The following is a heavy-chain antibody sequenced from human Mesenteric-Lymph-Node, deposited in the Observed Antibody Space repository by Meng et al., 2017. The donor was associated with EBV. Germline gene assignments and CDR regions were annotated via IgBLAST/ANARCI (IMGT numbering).Heavy chain of an antibody. CDR2: MNPISGNT. CDR1: GYSFSEYD. Sequence: QLVQSGAEVKKPGASGKVSCKASGYSFSEYDINWVRQATGQGLEWMGWMNPISGNTAYARKFLGRVTMTRDTSTGTAYMELSSLRSEDAAVYYCARGNTVTNPLDSWGQGTLVTVSS. V-gene: IGHV1-8*01. CDR3: ARGNTVTNPLDS. D-gene: IGHD4-17*01. J-gene: IGHJ4*02.